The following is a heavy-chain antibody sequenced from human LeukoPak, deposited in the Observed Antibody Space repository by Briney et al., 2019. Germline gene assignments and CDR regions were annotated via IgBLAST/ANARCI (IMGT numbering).Heavy chain of an antibody. CDR2: ISGSGGST. CDR3: AKAYYENSGYFNYFDY. J-gene: IGHJ4*02. Sequence: GSLRLSCAASGFTLSSYAMSWVRQAPGKGLEWISGISGSGGSTNYADSVKGRFTISRDNSKSTLYLQMNSLRAEDTAVYYCAKAYYENSGYFNYFDYWGRGTLVTVSS. V-gene: IGHV3-23*01. D-gene: IGHD3-22*01. CDR1: GFTLSSYA.